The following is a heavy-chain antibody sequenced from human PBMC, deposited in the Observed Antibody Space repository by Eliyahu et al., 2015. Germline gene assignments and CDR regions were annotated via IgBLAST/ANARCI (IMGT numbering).Heavy chain of an antibody. Sequence: QVQLVQSGAEVKKPGASVKVSCKAXGXTFTSYGISWVRQAPGQGLEWXGWISAYSGNTNYAQKLQGRFTMTTDTSTSTAYMELRSLRSDDTAVYYCARDRYSGSPAGYWGQGTLVTVSS. CDR3: ARDRYSGSPAGY. CDR2: ISAYSGNT. D-gene: IGHD5-12*01. CDR1: GXTFTSYG. J-gene: IGHJ4*02. V-gene: IGHV1-18*01.